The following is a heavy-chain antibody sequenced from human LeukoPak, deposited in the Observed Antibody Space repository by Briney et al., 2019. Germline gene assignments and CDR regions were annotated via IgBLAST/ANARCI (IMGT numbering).Heavy chain of an antibody. CDR2: LDPGDVAM. CDR1: GYDLTELS. CDR3: AAGGFYDLLPY. Sequence: GASVKVSCKVSGYDLTELSMHWVRQAPGKGLEWMGGLDPGDVAMVYAQRFQGRVTMTEDTSTDTVYMELSSLKSEDTAVYYCAAGGFYDLLPYWGQGTLVTVSS. J-gene: IGHJ4*02. D-gene: IGHD3-9*01. V-gene: IGHV1-24*01.